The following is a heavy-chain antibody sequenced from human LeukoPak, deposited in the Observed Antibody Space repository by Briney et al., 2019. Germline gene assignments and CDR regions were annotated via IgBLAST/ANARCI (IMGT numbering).Heavy chain of an antibody. CDR1: GFTFSSYA. CDR3: AKDLAPYGSGSYPFDY. J-gene: IGHJ4*02. Sequence: GGSLRLSCAASGFTFSSYAMSWVRQAPGKGLEWVSAISGSGGSTYYADSVKGRFTISRDNSKNTLYLQMNSLRAEDTAVYYCAKDLAPYGSGSYPFDYWGQGTLVTVSS. CDR2: ISGSGGST. D-gene: IGHD3-10*01. V-gene: IGHV3-23*01.